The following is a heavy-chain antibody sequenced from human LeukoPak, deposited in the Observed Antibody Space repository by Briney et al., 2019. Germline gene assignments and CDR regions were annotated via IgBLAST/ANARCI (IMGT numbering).Heavy chain of an antibody. J-gene: IGHJ4*02. V-gene: IGHV3-30*18. CDR1: GFTFSSYG. D-gene: IGHD1-14*01. CDR2: ISYEGSNR. Sequence: PGGSLRLSCAASGFTFSSYGMRWVRQSPGKGLEWVAVISYEGSNRYYADSVKGRFTISRDNSKNTLYLQMNSLRAEDTAVYYCAKDFRAGGPHYFDYWGQGTPVTVSS. CDR3: AKDFRAGGPHYFDY.